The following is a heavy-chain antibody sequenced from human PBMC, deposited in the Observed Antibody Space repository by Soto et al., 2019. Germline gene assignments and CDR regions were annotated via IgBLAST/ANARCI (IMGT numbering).Heavy chain of an antibody. CDR2: IYYSGST. V-gene: IGHV4-59*01. CDR3: ARDLVGNWFDP. Sequence: SETLSLTCTVSGGSISSYYWSWIRQPPGKGLEWIGYIYYSGSTNYNPSLKSRVTISVDTSKNQFSLKLSSVTAADTAVYYCARDLVGNWFDPWGQGTLVTVSS. J-gene: IGHJ5*02. D-gene: IGHD3-16*01. CDR1: GGSISSYY.